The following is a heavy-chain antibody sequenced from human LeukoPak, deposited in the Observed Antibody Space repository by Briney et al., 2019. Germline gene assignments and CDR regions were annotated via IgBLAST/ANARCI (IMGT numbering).Heavy chain of an antibody. V-gene: IGHV3-48*04. D-gene: IGHD1-26*01. CDR2: ISSSSSTI. CDR3: ARYKVGATAIFDY. CDR1: GFTFSSYS. J-gene: IGHJ4*02. Sequence: GGSLRLSCAASGFTFSSYSMNWVRQAPGKGLEWVSYISSSSSTIYYADSVKGRFTISRDNAKNSLYLQMNSLRAEDTAVYYCARYKVGATAIFDYWGQGTLVTVSS.